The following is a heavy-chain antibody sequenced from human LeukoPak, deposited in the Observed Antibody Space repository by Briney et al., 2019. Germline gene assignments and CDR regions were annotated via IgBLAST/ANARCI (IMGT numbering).Heavy chain of an antibody. D-gene: IGHD5-18*01. J-gene: IGHJ3*02. Sequence: SETLSLTCTVSGGSISSYYWSWIRQPPGKGLEWIGYIYYSGSTNYNPSLKSRVTISVDTSKNQFSRKLSSVTAADTAVYYCAREVPYGYRVGAFDIWGQGTMVTVSS. CDR1: GGSISSYY. CDR2: IYYSGST. V-gene: IGHV4-59*01. CDR3: AREVPYGYRVGAFDI.